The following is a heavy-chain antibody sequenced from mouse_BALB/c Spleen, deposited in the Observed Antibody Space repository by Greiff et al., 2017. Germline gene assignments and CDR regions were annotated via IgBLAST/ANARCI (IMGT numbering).Heavy chain of an antibody. CDR2: IYYSGTI. V-gene: IGHV3-5*02. J-gene: IGHJ2*01. D-gene: IGHD6-2*01. Sequence: DVKLQESGPGLVKPSQTVSLTCTVTGISITTGNYRWSWIRQFPGNKLEWIGYIYYSGTITYNPSLTSRTTITRDTSKNQFFLEMNSLTAEDTATYYCARDNSLYYFDYWGQGTTLTVSS. CDR1: GISITTGNYR. CDR3: ARDNSLYYFDY.